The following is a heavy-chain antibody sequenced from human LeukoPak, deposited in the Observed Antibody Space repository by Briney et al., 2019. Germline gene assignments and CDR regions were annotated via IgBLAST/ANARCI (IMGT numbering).Heavy chain of an antibody. CDR2: IRYDGSNK. D-gene: IGHD3-22*01. J-gene: IGHJ4*02. Sequence: PGGSLRLSCAASGFTFSSYGMHWVRQAPGKGLEWVAFIRYDGSNKYYADSVKGRFTISRDNSKNTLYLQMNSLRAEDTAVYYCAKTASGYYCVFSSPYFDYWGRGTLVTVSS. V-gene: IGHV3-30*02. CDR3: AKTASGYYCVFSSPYFDY. CDR1: GFTFSSYG.